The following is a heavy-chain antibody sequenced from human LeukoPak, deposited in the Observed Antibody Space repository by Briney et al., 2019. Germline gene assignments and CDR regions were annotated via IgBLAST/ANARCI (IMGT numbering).Heavy chain of an antibody. Sequence: HAGGSLRLSCAASGFTFSNYAMSWVRQAPGKGLEWVSTISNSGGSNKYYADSVKGRFTISRDNSKNTLNLQMNSLRAEDTAVYYCARARVSYDLVPRGSPAIYDYWGQGTLVTVSS. J-gene: IGHJ4*02. CDR2: ISNSGGSNK. D-gene: IGHD3-3*01. CDR3: ARARVSYDLVPRGSPAIYDY. V-gene: IGHV3-23*01. CDR1: GFTFSNYA.